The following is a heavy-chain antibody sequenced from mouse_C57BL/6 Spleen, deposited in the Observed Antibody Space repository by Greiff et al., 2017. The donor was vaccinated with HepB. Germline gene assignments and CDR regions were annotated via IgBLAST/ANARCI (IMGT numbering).Heavy chain of an antibody. V-gene: IGHV5-12*01. J-gene: IGHJ3*01. CDR1: GFTFSDYY. CDR2: ISNGGGST. D-gene: IGHD2-1*01. CDR3: AKPDYYPFAY. Sequence: EVQLVESGGGLVQPGGSLKLSCAASGFTFSDYYMYWVRQTPEKRLEWVAYISNGGGSTYYPDTVKGRFTISRDNAKNTLYLQMSRLKSEDTAMYYCAKPDYYPFAYWGQGTLVTVSA.